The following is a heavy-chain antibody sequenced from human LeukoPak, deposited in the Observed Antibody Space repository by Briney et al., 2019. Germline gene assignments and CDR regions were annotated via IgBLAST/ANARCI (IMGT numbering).Heavy chain of an antibody. J-gene: IGHJ5*02. V-gene: IGHV3-30-3*01. CDR2: ISYDGSNK. CDR3: ARGGTMVRGAPVLFDP. Sequence: PGGSLRLSCAASGFTFSSYAMHWVRQAPGKGLEWVAVISYDGSNKYYADSVKGRFTISRDNSKNTLYLQMNSLRAEDTAVYYCARGGTMVRGAPVLFDPWGQGTLVTVSS. CDR1: GFTFSSYA. D-gene: IGHD3-10*01.